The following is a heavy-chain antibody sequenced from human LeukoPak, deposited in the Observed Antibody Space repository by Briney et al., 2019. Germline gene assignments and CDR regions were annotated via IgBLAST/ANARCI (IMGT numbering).Heavy chain of an antibody. CDR2: IYPGDSDT. V-gene: IGHV5-51*01. D-gene: IGHD2-2*02. Sequence: GESLKISCKGSGYSFTSYWIGWVRPMPGKGLEWMGIIYPGDSDTRYSPSFQGQVTISADKSISTAYLQWSSLKASDTAMYYCARGYCTSTSCYTGFDYWGQGTLVTVSS. J-gene: IGHJ4*02. CDR1: GYSFTSYW. CDR3: ARGYCTSTSCYTGFDY.